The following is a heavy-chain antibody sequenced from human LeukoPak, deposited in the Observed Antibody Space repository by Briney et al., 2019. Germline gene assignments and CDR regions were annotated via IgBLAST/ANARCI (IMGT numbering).Heavy chain of an antibody. CDR3: ARDRTMVRGVPAFDY. Sequence: GGSLRLSCAASGFTVSSNYMSGVRQAPGKGLECVSVIYSGGSTYYADSVKGRFTISRDNSKNTLYLQMNSLRAEDMAVYYCARDRTMVRGVPAFDYWGQGTLVTVSS. CDR2: IYSGGST. V-gene: IGHV3-66*01. J-gene: IGHJ4*02. CDR1: GFTVSSNY. D-gene: IGHD3-10*01.